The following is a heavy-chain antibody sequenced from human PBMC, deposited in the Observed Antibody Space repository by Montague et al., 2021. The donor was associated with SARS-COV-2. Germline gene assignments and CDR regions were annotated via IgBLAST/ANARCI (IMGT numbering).Heavy chain of an antibody. J-gene: IGHJ4*02. CDR3: ATEITDIFGTRRREFEF. D-gene: IGHD3-3*02. V-gene: IGHV3-33*08. CDR2: IWYDGSET. Sequence: SLRLSCAASGFTFNNYGMHWVRRAPGKGLEWVAMIWYDGSETFYSESVKGRFTISRDNSVGMLYLQMDSLRVEDTAVYYCATEITDIFGTRRREFEFWGPGTLVTVSS. CDR1: GFTFNNYG.